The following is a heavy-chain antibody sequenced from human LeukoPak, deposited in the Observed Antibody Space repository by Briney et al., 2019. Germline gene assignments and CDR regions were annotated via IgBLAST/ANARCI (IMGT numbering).Heavy chain of an antibody. J-gene: IGHJ5*02. CDR1: GGSISSSSYY. CDR2: IYYSGST. Sequence: PSETLSLTCTVSGGSISSSSYYWGWIRQPPGKGLEWIGSIYYSGSTYYNPSLKSRVTISVDTSKNQFSLKLSPVTAADTAVYYCARHQDRGNWFDPWGQGTLVTVSS. D-gene: IGHD2-15*01. V-gene: IGHV4-39*01. CDR3: ARHQDRGNWFDP.